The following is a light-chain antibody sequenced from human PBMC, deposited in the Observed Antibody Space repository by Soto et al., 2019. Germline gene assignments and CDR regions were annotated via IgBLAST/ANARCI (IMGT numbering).Light chain of an antibody. CDR1: QGISTY. Sequence: IQMTQSPSSLSASVGDIVTITCRASQGISTYLNWYQQKPGKAPKLLIYAASSLQSGVPSRFSGSGSETDFTLTISSLQPEDFATYSCQQSYSTTWTFGQGTKVDI. CDR3: QQSYSTTWT. J-gene: IGKJ1*01. V-gene: IGKV1-39*01. CDR2: AAS.